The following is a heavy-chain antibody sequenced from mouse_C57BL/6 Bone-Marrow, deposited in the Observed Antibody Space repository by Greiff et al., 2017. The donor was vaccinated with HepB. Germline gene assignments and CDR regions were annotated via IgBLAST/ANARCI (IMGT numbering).Heavy chain of an antibody. CDR2: IDPSDSYT. CDR3: ARKAGPTYAMDY. D-gene: IGHD3-1*01. V-gene: IGHV1-69*01. Sequence: VQLQQPGAELVMPGASVKLSCKASGYTFTSYWMHWVKQRPGQGLEWIGEIDPSDSYTNYNHKFKGKSTLTVDKSSSTAYMQLSSLTSEDSAVYYCARKAGPTYAMDYWGQGTSVTVSS. CDR1: GYTFTSYW. J-gene: IGHJ4*01.